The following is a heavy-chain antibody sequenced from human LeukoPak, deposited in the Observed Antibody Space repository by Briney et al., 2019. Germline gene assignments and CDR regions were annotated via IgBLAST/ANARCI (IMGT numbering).Heavy chain of an antibody. CDR3: ARDLSEMATQFTRGYYYYGMDV. V-gene: IGHV1-69*04. CDR1: GGTFSSYA. CDR2: IIPILGIA. D-gene: IGHD5-24*01. J-gene: IGHJ6*02. Sequence: ASVKVSCKASGGTFSSYAISWVRQAPGQGLEWMGRIIPILGIANYAQKFQGRVTITADKSTSTAYMELSSLRSEDTAVYYCARDLSEMATQFTRGYYYYGMDVWGQGTTVTVSS.